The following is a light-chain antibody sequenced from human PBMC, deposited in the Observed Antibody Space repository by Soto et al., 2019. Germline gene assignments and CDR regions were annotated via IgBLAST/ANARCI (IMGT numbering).Light chain of an antibody. Sequence: ELVMTKAQATLSVSPGEKATLSCMASQTVNNNLAWYQHKPGQAPRLLIYDAYNRATGIPPRFSGSGSGTDFTLTISSLEPEDSAVYYCQQRNMWPITFGQGTLLEIK. CDR3: QQRNMWPIT. V-gene: IGKV3-11*01. J-gene: IGKJ5*01. CDR1: QTVNNN. CDR2: DAY.